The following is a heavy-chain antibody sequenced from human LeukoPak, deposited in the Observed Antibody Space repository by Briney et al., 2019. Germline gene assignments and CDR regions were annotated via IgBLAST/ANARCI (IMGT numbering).Heavy chain of an antibody. CDR2: MNPNSGNT. CDR1: GYTFTSYD. D-gene: IGHD6-19*01. J-gene: IGHJ6*03. V-gene: IGHV1-8*01. Sequence: ASVKVSCKASGYTFTSYDINWVRQATGQGLEWMGWMNPNSGNTGYAQKFQGRVTMTRNTSISTAYMELSSLRSEDTAVYYCARGGAGYSSGWYLSYYYYMDVWGKGTTVTISS. CDR3: ARGGAGYSSGWYLSYYYYMDV.